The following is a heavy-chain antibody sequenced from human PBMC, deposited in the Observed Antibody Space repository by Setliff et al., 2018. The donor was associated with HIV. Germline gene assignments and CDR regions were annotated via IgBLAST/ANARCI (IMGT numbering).Heavy chain of an antibody. D-gene: IGHD2-21*02. Sequence: SETLSLTCTVSGGSISSHYWSWIRQPPGKGLEWIGSIYYSGSTNYNPSLKSRVTISVDTSKNQFSLKLSSVTAADTAVYYCARELPGVCFFDDWGQGTLVTVSS. J-gene: IGHJ4*02. V-gene: IGHV4-59*11. CDR2: IYYSGST. CDR1: GGSISSHY. CDR3: ARELPGVCFFDD.